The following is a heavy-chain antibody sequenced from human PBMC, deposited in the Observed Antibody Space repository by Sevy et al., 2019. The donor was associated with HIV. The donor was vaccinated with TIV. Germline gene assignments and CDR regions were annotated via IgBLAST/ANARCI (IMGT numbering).Heavy chain of an antibody. J-gene: IGHJ6*02. CDR3: ASECCSSTSVSDGLQFGMDV. CDR1: GGSFSGYY. V-gene: IGHV4-34*01. D-gene: IGHD2-2*01. Sequence: KQSQTLSLTCAVYGGSFSGYYWSWIRQPPGKGLEWIGEINHSGSTNYNPSLKSRVTISVDTSKNQFSLKLSSVTAADTAVYYCASECCSSTSVSDGLQFGMDVWGQGTTVTVSS. CDR2: INHSGST.